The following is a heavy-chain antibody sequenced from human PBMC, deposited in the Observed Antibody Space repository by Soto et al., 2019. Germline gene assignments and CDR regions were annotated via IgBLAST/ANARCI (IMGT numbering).Heavy chain of an antibody. CDR2: IKQDGSQK. CDR3: ARAVWFGSVPVWFDY. V-gene: IGHV3-7*03. J-gene: IGHJ4*02. CDR1: GGSVSNGSYY. Sequence: PSETLSLTCTVSGGSVSNGSYYWSWIRQPPGKGLEWVANIKQDGSQKDYVDSVKGRFIISRDNAKNSLYLQLNSLRAEDTAVYYCARAVWFGSVPVWFDYWGQGTPVTVSS. D-gene: IGHD3-10*01.